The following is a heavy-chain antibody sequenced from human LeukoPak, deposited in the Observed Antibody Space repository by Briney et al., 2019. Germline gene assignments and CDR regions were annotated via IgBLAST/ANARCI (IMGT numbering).Heavy chain of an antibody. CDR2: ISSTGSAI. D-gene: IGHD5-12*01. J-gene: IGHJ5*02. Sequence: GGSLRLSCAASGFTSSDYYMIWIRQAPGKGLEWISYISSTGSAIYYADPVKGRFTISRDSAKNSLYLQMNSLTTEDTAVYYCARDASRGGYGWFDPWGQGTLVTVSS. CDR3: ARDASRGGYGWFDP. CDR1: GFTSSDYY. V-gene: IGHV3-11*01.